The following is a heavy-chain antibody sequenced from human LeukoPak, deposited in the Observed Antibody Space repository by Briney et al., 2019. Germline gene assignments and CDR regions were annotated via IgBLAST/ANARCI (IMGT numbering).Heavy chain of an antibody. CDR3: ARETNSEWTHFDY. D-gene: IGHD3-3*01. J-gene: IGHJ4*02. Sequence: GGSLRLSCTVSGFIFSDFSMSWVRQAPGKGLEWVAKMSEDGNEIFYVDSVKGRFTISRDNAKNSLYLQMNSLRAEDTAVYYCARETNSEWTHFDYWGQGTLVTVSS. CDR1: GFIFSDFS. V-gene: IGHV3-7*01. CDR2: MSEDGNEI.